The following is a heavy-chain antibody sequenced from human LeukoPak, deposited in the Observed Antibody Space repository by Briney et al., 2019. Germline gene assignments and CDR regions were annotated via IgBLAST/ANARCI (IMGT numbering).Heavy chain of an antibody. D-gene: IGHD6-19*01. CDR1: GFTSSSYW. J-gene: IGHJ4*02. CDR3: ARDHSSGWLGLYYFDY. V-gene: IGHV3-7*01. Sequence: PGGSLRLSCAASGFTSSSYWMSWVRQAPGKGLEWVANIKQDGSEKYYVDSVKGRFTISRDNAKNSLYLQMNSLRAEDTAVYYCARDHSSGWLGLYYFDYWGQGTLVTVSS. CDR2: IKQDGSEK.